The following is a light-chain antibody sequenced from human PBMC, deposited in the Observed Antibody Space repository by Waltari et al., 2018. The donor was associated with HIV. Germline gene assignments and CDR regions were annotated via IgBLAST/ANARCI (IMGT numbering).Light chain of an antibody. J-gene: IGLJ2*01. CDR2: GNR. CDR3: QSFDYDSSLTVL. Sequence: QSVLTQPPSVSGAPGQTVTIPCSGSSSNIRDADFDVHWYQQLPGTAPKLLIYGNRIRPSGVPDRFSGSKSGTSASLAITGLQPEDEADYYCQSFDYDSSLTVLFGGGTKLTVL. V-gene: IGLV1-40*01. CDR1: SSNIRDADFD.